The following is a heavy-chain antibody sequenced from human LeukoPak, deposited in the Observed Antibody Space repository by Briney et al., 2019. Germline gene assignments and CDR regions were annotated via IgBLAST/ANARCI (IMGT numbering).Heavy chain of an antibody. CDR1: GGSISSGGYY. Sequence: SETLSLTCTVSGGSISSGGYYWSWLRQHPGKGLEWIGYIYYSGSTYYNPSLKSRVTISVDTSKNQFSLKLSSVTAADTAVYYCAREPGRYYGSGSPGTFDYWGQGTLVTVSS. V-gene: IGHV4-31*03. J-gene: IGHJ4*02. CDR2: IYYSGST. CDR3: AREPGRYYGSGSPGTFDY. D-gene: IGHD3-10*01.